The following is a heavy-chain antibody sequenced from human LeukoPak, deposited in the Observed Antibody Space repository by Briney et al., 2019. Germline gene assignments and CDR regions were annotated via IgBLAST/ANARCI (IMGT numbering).Heavy chain of an antibody. CDR1: GDSISRRSFY. V-gene: IGHV4-39*01. D-gene: IGHD3-10*01. CDR2: IYYSGTT. Sequence: PSETLSLTCTVSGDSISRRSFYWGWIRQPPGKGLEWIGSIYYSGTTYYNPSLKSRVTISVDTSKNQFSLKLSSVTAADTALYYCAKHYMGSSYNHGLDCWGQGTLVTVSS. CDR3: AKHYMGSSYNHGLDC. J-gene: IGHJ4*02.